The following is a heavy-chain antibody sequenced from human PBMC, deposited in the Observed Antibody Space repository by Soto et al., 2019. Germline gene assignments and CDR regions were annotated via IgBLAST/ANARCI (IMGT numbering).Heavy chain of an antibody. CDR1: GFTFSSYS. V-gene: IGHV3-48*01. CDR2: ISSSSSTI. Sequence: GGSLRLSCAASGFTFSSYSMNWVRQAPGKGLEWVSYISSSSSTIYYADSVKGRFTISRDNAKNSLYLQMNSLRAEDTAVYYCARDFWLGLTTVTYDYWGQGTLVTVSS. D-gene: IGHD4-17*01. CDR3: ARDFWLGLTTVTYDY. J-gene: IGHJ4*02.